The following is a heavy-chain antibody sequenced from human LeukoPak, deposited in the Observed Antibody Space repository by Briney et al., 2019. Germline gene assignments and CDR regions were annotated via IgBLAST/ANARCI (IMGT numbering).Heavy chain of an antibody. CDR1: GFTFSNYA. V-gene: IGHV3-23*01. Sequence: GGSLRLSCAASGFTFSNYAMSWVRQAPGKGLEWVSGISCSGGSTYYADSVKGRFTISRDNSKNTLYLQMNSLRAEGTVVYYCGKHDGFYYRYFDYWGQGTLVTVSS. CDR2: ISCSGGST. CDR3: GKHDGFYYRYFDY. D-gene: IGHD5-24*01. J-gene: IGHJ4*02.